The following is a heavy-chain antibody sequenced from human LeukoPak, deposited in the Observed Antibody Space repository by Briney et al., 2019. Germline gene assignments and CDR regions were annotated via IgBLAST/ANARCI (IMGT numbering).Heavy chain of an antibody. Sequence: GGSLRFSCAASGFTFSSYAMHWVRQAPGKGLEWVANIKEDGSEKYYVDSVKGRFTISRDNAKNSLYLQMNSLRAENTAVYYCARATASNWFDPWGQGTLVTVSS. V-gene: IGHV3-7*01. J-gene: IGHJ5*02. D-gene: IGHD2-21*01. CDR3: ARATASNWFDP. CDR1: GFTFSSYA. CDR2: IKEDGSEK.